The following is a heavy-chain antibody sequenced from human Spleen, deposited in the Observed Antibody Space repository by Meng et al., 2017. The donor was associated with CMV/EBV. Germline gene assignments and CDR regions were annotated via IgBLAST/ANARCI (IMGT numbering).Heavy chain of an antibody. V-gene: IGHV1-2*02. J-gene: IGHJ4*02. D-gene: IGHD3-16*01. Sequence: CKTSGYTFNDHYIHWVRQAPGQGLEWMGWVNPKSGGTRYAQKFQGSVTMTRDTSTSTAYMEVSRLTSDDTAVYYCAKDCGLGGTRDYWGQGTLVTVSS. CDR2: VNPKSGGT. CDR3: AKDCGLGGTRDY. CDR1: GYTFNDHY.